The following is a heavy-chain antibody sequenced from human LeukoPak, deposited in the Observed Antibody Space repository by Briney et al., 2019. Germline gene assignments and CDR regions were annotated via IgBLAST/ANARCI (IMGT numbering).Heavy chain of an antibody. CDR1: GFTFSSYE. CDR3: ARDTLGEGEDANYAVYYFDY. Sequence: GGSLRLSCVASGFTFSSYEMNWVRQAPGKGLEWVANIKQDGNEKYYADSVKGRFTISRDNGKNSLDLQMNSLRADDTAVYYCARDTLGEGEDANYAVYYFDYWGQGTVVTVSS. J-gene: IGHJ4*02. CDR2: IKQDGNEK. D-gene: IGHD4/OR15-4a*01. V-gene: IGHV3-7*01.